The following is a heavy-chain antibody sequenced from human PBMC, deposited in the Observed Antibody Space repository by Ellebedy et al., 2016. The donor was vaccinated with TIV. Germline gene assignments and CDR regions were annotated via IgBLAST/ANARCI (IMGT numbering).Heavy chain of an antibody. Sequence: GGSLRLSCAASGFTFSDYGMHWVRQAPGKGLEWVAVIWYDGSQIYYADSVKGRFTISRDNSKNTLYLQMNSLRAEDTAVYYCAKDSPYDSWSGNTTYYFDYWGQGTLVTVSS. J-gene: IGHJ4*02. CDR1: GFTFSDYG. D-gene: IGHD3-3*01. CDR2: IWYDGSQI. CDR3: AKDSPYDSWSGNTTYYFDY. V-gene: IGHV3-33*06.